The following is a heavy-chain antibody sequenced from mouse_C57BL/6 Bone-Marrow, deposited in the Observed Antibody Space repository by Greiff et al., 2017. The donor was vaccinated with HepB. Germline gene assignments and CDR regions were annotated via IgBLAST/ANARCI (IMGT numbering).Heavy chain of an antibody. CDR1: GYTFTSYW. CDR2: IDPSDSYT. D-gene: IGHD2-4*01. Sequence: QVQLQQPGAELVKPGASVKLSCKASGYTFTSYWMQWVKQRPGQGLEWIGEIDPSDSYTNYNQKFKGKATLTVDTSSSTAYMQLSSLTSEDSAVYCCASGITTDFDYWGQGTTLTVSS. V-gene: IGHV1-50*01. J-gene: IGHJ2*01. CDR3: ASGITTDFDY.